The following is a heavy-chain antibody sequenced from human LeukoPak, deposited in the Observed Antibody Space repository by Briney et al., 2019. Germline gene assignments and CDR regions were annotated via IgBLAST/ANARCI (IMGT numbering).Heavy chain of an antibody. V-gene: IGHV3-11*04. CDR1: GFTFSNYY. CDR3: AREGIAVADPPLDY. D-gene: IGHD6-19*01. J-gene: IGHJ4*02. Sequence: PGGSLRLSCAASGFTFSNYYMRWIRQAPGKGLEWVSYISSSGNIIYYADSVQGRFTISRDNAKNLLYLQMNSLRAEDTAVYYCAREGIAVADPPLDYWGQGTLVAVSS. CDR2: ISSSGNII.